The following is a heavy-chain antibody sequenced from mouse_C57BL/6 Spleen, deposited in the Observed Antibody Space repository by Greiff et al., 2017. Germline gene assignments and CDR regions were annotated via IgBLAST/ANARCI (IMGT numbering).Heavy chain of an antibody. D-gene: IGHD1-1*01. Sequence: VQLQQSGAELVRPGASVTLSCKASGYTFTDYDMHWVKQTPVHGLEWIGAIAPETGSTAYNQKFKGKAILTADKSSSTAYMKLRSLTSEDSAVYYCARPGSSFPFAYWGQGTLVTVSA. CDR1: GYTFTDYD. J-gene: IGHJ3*01. V-gene: IGHV1-15*01. CDR3: ARPGSSFPFAY. CDR2: IAPETGST.